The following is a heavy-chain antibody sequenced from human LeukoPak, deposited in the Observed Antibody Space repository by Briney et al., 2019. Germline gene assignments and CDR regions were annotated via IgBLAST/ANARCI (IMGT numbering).Heavy chain of an antibody. D-gene: IGHD3-10*01. J-gene: IGHJ3*02. Sequence: KPGGSLRLSCAATGFTFNNAWMSWVRQAPGKGLEWVSYISSSGSTIYYADSVKGRFTISRDNAKNSLYLQMNSLRAEDTAVYYCASGTRITIRAEAFDIWGQGTMVTVSS. V-gene: IGHV3-11*04. CDR1: GFTFNNAW. CDR3: ASGTRITIRAEAFDI. CDR2: ISSSGSTI.